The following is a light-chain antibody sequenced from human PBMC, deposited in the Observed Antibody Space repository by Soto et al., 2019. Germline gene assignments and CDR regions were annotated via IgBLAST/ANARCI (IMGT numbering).Light chain of an antibody. CDR1: SGYSNYK. V-gene: IGLV9-49*01. J-gene: IGLJ2*01. CDR3: GADHGSGSNFVVV. Sequence: QSALTQPPSASASLGASVTLTCTLSSGYSNYKVDWYQQRPGKGPRFVMRVGTGGIVGSKGGGIPDRFSVLGSGLNRYLTIKNIQEEDESDYHCGADHGSGSNFVVVFGGGTQLTVL. CDR2: VGTGGIVG.